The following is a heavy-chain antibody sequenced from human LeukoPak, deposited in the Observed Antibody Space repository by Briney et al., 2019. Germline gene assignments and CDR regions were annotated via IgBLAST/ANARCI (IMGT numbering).Heavy chain of an antibody. Sequence: GGSLRLSCAVSGITLSNYGMSWVRQAPGKGLEWVAGLSGNGGGTNYADSVQGRFTISRDNPKNTLYLQMNSLRAEDTAVYLCAKRGVVIRVFLVGFHKEAYYFDSWGQGALVTVSS. CDR2: LSGNGGGT. V-gene: IGHV3-23*01. D-gene: IGHD3-10*01. J-gene: IGHJ4*02. CDR1: GITLSNYG. CDR3: AKRGVVIRVFLVGFHKEAYYFDS.